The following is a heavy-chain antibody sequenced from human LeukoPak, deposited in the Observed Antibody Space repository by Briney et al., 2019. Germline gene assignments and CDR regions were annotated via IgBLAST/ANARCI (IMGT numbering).Heavy chain of an antibody. V-gene: IGHV3-30*04. CDR2: ISYDGSNK. D-gene: IGHD3-9*01. CDR3: ARDPMMGRYFDWLPPAY. CDR1: GFTFSSYA. J-gene: IGHJ4*02. Sequence: GGSLRLSCAASGFTFSSYAMHWVRQAPGKGLEWVAVISYDGSNKYYADSVKGRFTISRDNSKNTQYLQMNSLRAEDTAVYYCARDPMMGRYFDWLPPAYWGQGTLVTVSS.